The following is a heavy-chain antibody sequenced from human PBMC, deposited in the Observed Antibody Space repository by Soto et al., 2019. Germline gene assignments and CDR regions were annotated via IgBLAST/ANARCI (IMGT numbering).Heavy chain of an antibody. CDR2: IKQDGSEK. V-gene: IGHV3-7*04. CDR1: GFTFNTFG. J-gene: IGHJ4*02. Sequence: EVQLVESGGGLVRPGGSLSLSCAASGFTFNTFGLSWVRQAPGKGLEWVASIKQDGSEKYYVDSVKGRFTISRDNAKNSLYLQMNSLRGEDTAVYYCARLLWWWGYWGQGTLVTVSS. D-gene: IGHD2-21*01. CDR3: ARLLWWWGY.